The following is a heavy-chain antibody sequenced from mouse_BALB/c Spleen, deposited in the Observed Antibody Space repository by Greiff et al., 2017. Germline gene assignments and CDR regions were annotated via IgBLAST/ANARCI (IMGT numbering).Heavy chain of an antibody. CDR3: ARREYGNY. D-gene: IGHD2-10*02. V-gene: IGHV5-6-3*01. CDR1: GFTFSSYG. J-gene: IGHJ3*01. CDR2: INSNGGST. Sequence: EVKLVESGGGLVQPGGSLKLSCAASGFTFSSYGMSWVRQTPDKRLELVATINSNGGSTYYPDSVKGRFTISRDNAKNTLYLQMSSLKSEDTAMYYCARREYGNYWGQGTLVTVSA.